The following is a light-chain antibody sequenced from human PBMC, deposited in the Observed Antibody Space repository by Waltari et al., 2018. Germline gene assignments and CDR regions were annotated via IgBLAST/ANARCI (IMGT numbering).Light chain of an antibody. CDR3: QQNYRTPPT. CDR1: QSISDY. CDR2: AAT. J-gene: IGKJ1*01. Sequence: DIQVIQSPSSLSASVAYRVTITCRASQSISDYLNWFQVKPGRAPNLLIYAATGLQSGVPSRFNGSGSGAHFTLTISRLRPEDSASYFCQQNYRTPPTFGQGTKVEI. V-gene: IGKV1-39*01.